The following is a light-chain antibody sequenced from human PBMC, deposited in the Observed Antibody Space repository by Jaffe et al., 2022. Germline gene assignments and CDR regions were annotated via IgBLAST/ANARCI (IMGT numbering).Light chain of an antibody. CDR2: EVS. Sequence: IVMTQTPLSLSVTPGQSASISCKSSQSLLRPDGKTYLFWYQKKPGQSPQLLIYEVSRRFSGVPDRFSGSGSGTDFTLQISRVEAEDVGIYYCMQGTYYPPPTFGQGTEVEIK. V-gene: IGKV2-29*02. CDR3: MQGTYYPPPT. J-gene: IGKJ1*01. CDR1: QSLLRPDGKTY.